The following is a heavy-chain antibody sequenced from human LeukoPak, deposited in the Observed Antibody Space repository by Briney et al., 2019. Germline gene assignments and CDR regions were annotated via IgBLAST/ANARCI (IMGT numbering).Heavy chain of an antibody. J-gene: IGHJ4*02. Sequence: ASVKVSCKASGGTFSSYAINWVRQAPGQGLEWMGRIIPIFGTANYAQKFQGRVTITADESTSTAYMELSRLRSDDTAVYYCAREISVGGTFCSGGSCYFAVPDYWGQGILVTVSS. CDR1: GGTFSSYA. V-gene: IGHV1-69*13. CDR2: IIPIFGTA. D-gene: IGHD2-15*01. CDR3: AREISVGGTFCSGGSCYFAVPDY.